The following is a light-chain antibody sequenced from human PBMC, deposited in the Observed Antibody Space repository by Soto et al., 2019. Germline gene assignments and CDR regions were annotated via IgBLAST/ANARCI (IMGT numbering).Light chain of an antibody. Sequence: EIVLTQSPGTLSLSPGERATLSCRASQSVSSSYLAWYQQKPGQAPRLLIYGASSRATGIPDRFSGSGSGTDCTLTITRLEPEAFAVYYCQHYRTSFGGGTKVEIK. V-gene: IGKV3-20*01. J-gene: IGKJ4*01. CDR1: QSVSSSY. CDR3: QHYRTS. CDR2: GAS.